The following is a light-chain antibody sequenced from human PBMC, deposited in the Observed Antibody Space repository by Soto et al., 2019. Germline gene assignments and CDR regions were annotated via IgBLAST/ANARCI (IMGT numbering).Light chain of an antibody. CDR3: ATWDDSLSGGV. J-gene: IGLJ3*02. V-gene: IGLV1-44*01. CDR2: KNN. Sequence: QSVLTQPPSASGTPGQRVTISCSGSSSNIGTNTVNWYQHLPGAAPKLLISKNNQRPSGVPDRFSGSKSGTSASLAISGLRSEDEADYYCATWDDSLSGGVFGGGTKLTVL. CDR1: SSNIGTNT.